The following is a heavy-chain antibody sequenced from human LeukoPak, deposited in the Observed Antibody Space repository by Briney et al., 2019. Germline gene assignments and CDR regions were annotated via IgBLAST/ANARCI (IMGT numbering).Heavy chain of an antibody. D-gene: IGHD2-8*01. CDR1: GDSISSYY. CDR3: ARNRYAQNWYFDL. Sequence: PPETLSLTCTVSGDSISSYYWNWIRQPPGKGLEWIGYIYYSGSTNYNPSLKSRVTISVDTSKNQFSLKLSSVTAADTALYYCARNRYAQNWYFDLWGRGTLVTVSS. J-gene: IGHJ2*01. V-gene: IGHV4-59*01. CDR2: IYYSGST.